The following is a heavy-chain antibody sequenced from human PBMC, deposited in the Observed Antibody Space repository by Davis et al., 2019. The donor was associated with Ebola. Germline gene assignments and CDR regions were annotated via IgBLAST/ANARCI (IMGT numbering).Heavy chain of an antibody. CDR1: GFTFSSYE. V-gene: IGHV3-48*03. CDR3: ARGPDSSGEVDY. D-gene: IGHD6-19*01. J-gene: IGHJ4*02. Sequence: GGSLRLSCAASGFTFSSYEMNWVRQAPGKGLEWVSYISSSGSTIYYVDSVKGRFTISRDNAKNSLYLQMNSLRAEDTAVYYCARGPDSSGEVDYWGQGTLVTVSS. CDR2: ISSSGSTI.